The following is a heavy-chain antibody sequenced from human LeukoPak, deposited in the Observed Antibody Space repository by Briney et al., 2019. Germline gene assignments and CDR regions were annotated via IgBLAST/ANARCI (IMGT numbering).Heavy chain of an antibody. CDR1: GGSISSSSYY. CDR3: ANHEAVSATSYYGMDV. CDR2: IYYSGRA. V-gene: IGHV4-39*01. Sequence: SETLSLTCTVSGGSISSSSYYWGWIRQPPGKGLEWIGFIYYSGRANYNPSLKSRITISVDTSKNQFSLKLSSVTAADTAVYYCANHEAVSATSYYGMDVWGHGTTVTVS. J-gene: IGHJ6*02. D-gene: IGHD2-21*02.